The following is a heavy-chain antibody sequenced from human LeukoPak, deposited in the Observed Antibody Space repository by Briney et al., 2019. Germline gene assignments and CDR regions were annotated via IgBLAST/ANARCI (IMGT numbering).Heavy chain of an antibody. CDR1: GGSFSGYY. CDR3: ARGRRDGSYYFDY. Sequence: SETLSLTCAVYGGSFSGYYWSWIRQPPGKGLEWIGEINHSGSTNYNPSLKSQFTISIETSGNQFSLSLTSVTAADTAMYYCARGRRDGSYYFDYWGQGTSVTVSS. J-gene: IGHJ4*02. V-gene: IGHV4-34*01. CDR2: INHSGST.